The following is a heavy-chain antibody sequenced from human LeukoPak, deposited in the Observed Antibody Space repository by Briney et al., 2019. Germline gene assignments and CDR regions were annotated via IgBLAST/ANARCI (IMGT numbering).Heavy chain of an antibody. D-gene: IGHD3-22*01. J-gene: IGHJ4*02. CDR2: IKQDGSEK. V-gene: IGHV3-7*03. CDR3: AKDRPNYYESNGHYYRRDGDY. CDR1: GFTFSSYW. Sequence: PGGSLRLSCAASGFTFSSYWMSWVRQAPGKGLEWVANIKQDGSEKYYVDSVKGRFTISRDNAKNSLYPQMNSLRAEDTAIYYCAKDRPNYYESNGHYYRRDGDYWGQGALVTVSS.